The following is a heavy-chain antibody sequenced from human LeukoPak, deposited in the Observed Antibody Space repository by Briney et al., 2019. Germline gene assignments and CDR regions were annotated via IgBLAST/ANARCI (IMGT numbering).Heavy chain of an antibody. CDR1: GFTFSSYW. V-gene: IGHV3-74*01. D-gene: IGHD3-3*01. Sequence: GGSLRLSCAASGFTFSSYWMHGVRQAPGKGLVWVSLIYIDGSSTIYADSVKGRFTISRDNVKNTLYLQMNRLRAEDTAVYYCARGLTIFGVVNDDFDIWGQGTMVTVS. CDR2: IYIDGSST. J-gene: IGHJ3*02. CDR3: ARGLTIFGVVNDDFDI.